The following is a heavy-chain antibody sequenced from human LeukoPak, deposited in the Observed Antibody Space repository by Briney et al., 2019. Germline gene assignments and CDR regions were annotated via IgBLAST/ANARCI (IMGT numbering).Heavy chain of an antibody. CDR1: GFTFSSYR. CDR3: ASILWLYYYGRGGAFDI. Sequence: GGSLRLSCAASGFTFSSYRMSWVRQAPGKGLEWVANIKQDGSEKHYVDSVKGRFTISRDNARNSLYLQMNSLRAEDTAVYYCASILWLYYYGRGGAFDIWGQGTMVTVSS. D-gene: IGHD3-10*02. CDR2: IKQDGSEK. V-gene: IGHV3-7*01. J-gene: IGHJ3*02.